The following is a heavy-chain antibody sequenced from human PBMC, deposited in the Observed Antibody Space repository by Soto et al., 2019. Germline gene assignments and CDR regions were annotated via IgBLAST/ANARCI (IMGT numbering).Heavy chain of an antibody. CDR2: ISSSGSTI. CDR1: GFTFSSYE. CDR3: ARDRCFCSGPDYCYGMDV. Sequence: GGSLRLSCAASGFTFSSYEMNWVRQAPGRGLEWVSYISSSGSTIYYADSVKGRFTISRDKAKNSLYLQMNSLRAEDTAVYYCARDRCFCSGPDYCYGMDVGGQGATVPVSS. J-gene: IGHJ6*02. D-gene: IGHD3-3*01. V-gene: IGHV3-48*03.